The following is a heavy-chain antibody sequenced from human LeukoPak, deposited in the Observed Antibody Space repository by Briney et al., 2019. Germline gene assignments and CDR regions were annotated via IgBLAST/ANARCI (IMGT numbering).Heavy chain of an antibody. CDR3: ASGCSGGSCXXXXXDX. J-gene: IGHJ3*01. CDR1: GFTFSSYS. D-gene: IGHD2-15*01. V-gene: IGHV3-21*01. CDR2: IISSSGYI. Sequence: PGGSLRLSCAASGFTFSSYSMNWVRQAPGKGLEWVSSIISSSGYIYYADSVKGRFTISRDNAKNSLYLQMNTLRAEDTAVYYCASGCSGGSCXXXXXDXXXQXXXVT.